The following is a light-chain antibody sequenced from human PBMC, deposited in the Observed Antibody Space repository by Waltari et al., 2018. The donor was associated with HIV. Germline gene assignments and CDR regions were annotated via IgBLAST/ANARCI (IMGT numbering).Light chain of an antibody. CDR2: SNN. V-gene: IGLV1-44*01. CDR3: AAWDDSLKGGA. Sequence: QSVLTQPPSASGTPGQRVTISCSGSSSNIGSTTVQLYRPLPGTAPKILIYSNNQRPSGVPDLFSGSTAGTSASLVISGLQSEDEADYYCAAWDDSLKGGAFGTGTKVTVL. CDR1: SSNIGSTT. J-gene: IGLJ1*01.